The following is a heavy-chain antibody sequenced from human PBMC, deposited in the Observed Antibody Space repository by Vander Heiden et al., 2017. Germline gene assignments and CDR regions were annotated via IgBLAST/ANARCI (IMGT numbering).Heavy chain of an antibody. CDR3: ARIDGESVDTAMDFDY. J-gene: IGHJ4*02. Sequence: QVQLVQSGAEVKKPGSSVKVSCKASAGTFSSYAISWVRQAPGQGLEWMGGIIPILGIANYAQKFQGRVTITADKSTSTAYMELSSLRSEDTAVYYCARIDGESVDTAMDFDYWGQGTLVTVSS. CDR2: IIPILGIA. D-gene: IGHD5-18*01. V-gene: IGHV1-69*10. CDR1: AGTFSSYA.